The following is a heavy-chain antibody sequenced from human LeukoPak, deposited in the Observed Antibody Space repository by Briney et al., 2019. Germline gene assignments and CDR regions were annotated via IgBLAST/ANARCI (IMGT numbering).Heavy chain of an antibody. Sequence: GGSLRLSCAASGFTFSSYAMSWVRQAPGKGLEWVSAISGSGGSTYYADSVKGRFTISRDNSKNTLYLQMNSLRAEDTAVYYCAKDHALLRYFDWLLWGKKGDPDYWGQGTLVTVSS. CDR1: GFTFSSYA. V-gene: IGHV3-23*01. D-gene: IGHD3-9*01. CDR3: AKDHALLRYFDWLLWGKKGDPDY. CDR2: ISGSGGST. J-gene: IGHJ4*02.